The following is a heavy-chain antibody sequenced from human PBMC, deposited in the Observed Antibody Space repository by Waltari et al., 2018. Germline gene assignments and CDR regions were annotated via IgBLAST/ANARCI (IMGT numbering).Heavy chain of an antibody. J-gene: IGHJ4*02. V-gene: IGHV4-4*07. CDR1: GASITDYH. Sequence: QVQLQESGPGLVKPSETLSLTCTVSGASITDYHWSWFRQSAGKGLEWIGRMFISGSTDYNPSLQRRISMSLAASKSQFSLRLNSVTAADTAVYYCATKDGHFWGQGVLVTVSS. D-gene: IGHD3-3*02. CDR3: ATKDGHF. CDR2: MFISGST.